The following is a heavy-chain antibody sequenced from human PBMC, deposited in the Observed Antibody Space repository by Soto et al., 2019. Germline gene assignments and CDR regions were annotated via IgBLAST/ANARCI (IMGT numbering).Heavy chain of an antibody. D-gene: IGHD2-15*01. CDR2: MNPNSGNT. CDR1: GYTFTSYD. Sequence: QVQLVQSGAEVKKPGASVKVSCKASGYTFTSYDINWVRQATGQGLEWMGWMNPNSGNTGYAQKFQGRVTMTRNTSISTAYMELSSLRSEDTAVYYCARGVYCSGGRCYSTGLTWFDPWGQGTLVTVSS. V-gene: IGHV1-8*01. CDR3: ARGVYCSGGRCYSTGLTWFDP. J-gene: IGHJ5*02.